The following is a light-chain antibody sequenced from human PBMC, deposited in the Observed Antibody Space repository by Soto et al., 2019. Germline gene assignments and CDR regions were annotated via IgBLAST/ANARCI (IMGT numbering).Light chain of an antibody. Sequence: DLVLTQSPDSLAVSMGERATINCKSSQSVLYNSNNKNYLAWYQQKPGQPPKLLIYWASTRESGVPDRFSGSGSGTDFTLTINSLQAEDVAVYYCQQYYNTPTFGGGTKVDI. CDR2: WAS. CDR1: QSVLYNSNNKNY. J-gene: IGKJ4*01. CDR3: QQYYNTPT. V-gene: IGKV4-1*01.